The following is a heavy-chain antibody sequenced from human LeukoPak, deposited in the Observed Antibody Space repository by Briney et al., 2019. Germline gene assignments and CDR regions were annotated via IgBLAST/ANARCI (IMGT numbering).Heavy chain of an antibody. D-gene: IGHD4-23*01. Sequence: GGSLRLSCAASGFTFSGSAMHWVRQASGKGLEWVGRIRSKTNNYGTAYAASVEGRFTISRDDSKNAAYLQMNSLKTEDTAVYYCAKRPGDYGGKYFDYWGQGTLVTVSS. CDR1: GFTFSGSA. CDR2: IRSKTNNYGT. V-gene: IGHV3-73*01. CDR3: AKRPGDYGGKYFDY. J-gene: IGHJ4*02.